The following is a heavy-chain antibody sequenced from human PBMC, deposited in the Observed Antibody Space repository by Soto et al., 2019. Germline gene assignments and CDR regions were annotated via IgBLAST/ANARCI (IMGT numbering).Heavy chain of an antibody. Sequence: PSEILSLTCTVSGGSISSYYWSWIRQPPGKGLEWIGYIYYSGSTNYNPSLKSRVTISVDTSKNQFSLKLSSVTAADTAVYYCARGSGYDFFDYWGQGTLVTVSS. V-gene: IGHV4-59*01. CDR2: IYYSGST. D-gene: IGHD5-12*01. CDR3: ARGSGYDFFDY. J-gene: IGHJ4*02. CDR1: GGSISSYY.